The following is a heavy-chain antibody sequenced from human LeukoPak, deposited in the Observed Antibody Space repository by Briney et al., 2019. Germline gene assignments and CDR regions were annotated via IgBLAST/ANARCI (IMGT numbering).Heavy chain of an antibody. J-gene: IGHJ4*02. V-gene: IGHV4-59*01. CDR2: IYYSGTT. Sequence: SETLSLTCTVSGDSISSYFWTWIRQPPGKGLEWIGYIYYSGTTNYNPSLKSRVTISVDTSKNQFSLKLSSVTAADTAVYYCARATGLHLGELSYYFDYWGQGTLVTFSS. CDR3: ARATGLHLGELSYYFDY. CDR1: GDSISSYF. D-gene: IGHD3-16*02.